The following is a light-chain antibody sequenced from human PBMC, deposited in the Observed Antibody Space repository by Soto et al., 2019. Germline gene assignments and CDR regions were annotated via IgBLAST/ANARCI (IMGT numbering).Light chain of an antibody. J-gene: IGKJ4*01. CDR1: QSVSSK. V-gene: IGKV3-20*01. CDR2: DAS. CDR3: QQFSSYPLT. Sequence: EIVMTQSPGTLSVFPGERATLSCRASQSVSSKLAWYQQKPGQAPRLLIYDASSRATGIPDRFSGGGSGTDFTLTISRLEPEDFAVYYCQQFSSYPLTFGGGTKVDIK.